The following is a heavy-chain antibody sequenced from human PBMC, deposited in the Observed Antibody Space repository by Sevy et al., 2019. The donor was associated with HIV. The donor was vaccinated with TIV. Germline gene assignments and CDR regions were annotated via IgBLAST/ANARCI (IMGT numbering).Heavy chain of an antibody. Sequence: SETLSLTCTVSGRSFSSSSYYWNWIRQPARRGLEWIGRIYTSGSTNYNPSLKSRVTMSVDTSKNQFSLKLSSVTAADTAVYYCAGRIAVAAFDYWGQGILVTVSS. CDR3: AGRIAVAAFDY. V-gene: IGHV4-61*02. CDR2: IYTSGST. J-gene: IGHJ4*02. D-gene: IGHD6-19*01. CDR1: GRSFSSSSYY.